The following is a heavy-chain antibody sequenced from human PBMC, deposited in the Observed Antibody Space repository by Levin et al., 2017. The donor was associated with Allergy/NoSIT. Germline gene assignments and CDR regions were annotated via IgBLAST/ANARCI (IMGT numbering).Heavy chain of an antibody. CDR3: ARDIGGNTYGHFDY. J-gene: IGHJ4*02. CDR1: GFTFSSYT. D-gene: IGHD5-18*01. V-gene: IGHV3-30-3*01. CDR2: ISNDGTNK. Sequence: GESLKISCAASGFTFSSYTMHWVRQAPGKGLEWVAVISNDGTNKYYADSVKGRFTISRDNSKNTLYLQIDSMRNEDTAVYYCARDIGGNTYGHFDYWGQGSLVTVSS.